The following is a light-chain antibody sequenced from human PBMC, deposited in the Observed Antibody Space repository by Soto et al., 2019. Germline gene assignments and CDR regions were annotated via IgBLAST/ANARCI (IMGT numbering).Light chain of an antibody. CDR1: SSDVGGYNY. J-gene: IGLJ2*01. Sequence: QCVLTQPASASGSPGRSVTISCPGTSSDVGGYNYVSWYQQHPGKAPKLMIYEVSKRPSGVPDRFSGSKSGNTASLTVSGLQAEDEADYYCSSYAGSNNFDVVFGGGTKVTVL. CDR2: EVS. V-gene: IGLV2-8*01. CDR3: SSYAGSNNFDVV.